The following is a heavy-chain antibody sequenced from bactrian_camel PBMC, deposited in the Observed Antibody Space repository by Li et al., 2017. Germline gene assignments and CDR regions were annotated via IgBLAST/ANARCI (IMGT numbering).Heavy chain of an antibody. D-gene: IGHD2*01. V-gene: IGHV3S53*01. CDR2: LLTGGNI. J-gene: IGHJ4*01. Sequence: HVQLVESGGGSVQAGGAMRLSCTASGYRFSSSCVGWYRRRPANEREGVAVLLTGGNIYYGDSFKGRFTVSRDNANNTVNLMMNSLKPEDTALYYCAANFGPYCSGPYLARRANFLGQGTQVTVS. CDR1: GYRFSSSC.